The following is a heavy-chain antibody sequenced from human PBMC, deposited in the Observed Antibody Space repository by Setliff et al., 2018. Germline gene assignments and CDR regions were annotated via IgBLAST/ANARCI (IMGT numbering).Heavy chain of an antibody. J-gene: IGHJ6*03. Sequence: TLSLTCAVSGDSISSGNWWSWVRQPPEKGLEWIGEINHSGNTNYNPSLKSRVTISVDKSTNQFSLKLNSVTAADTAVDYCVRTDYSDGRYSMDVWGKGTTVTVSS. D-gene: IGHD6-19*01. V-gene: IGHV4-4*02. CDR3: VRTDYSDGRYSMDV. CDR1: GDSISSGNW. CDR2: INHSGNT.